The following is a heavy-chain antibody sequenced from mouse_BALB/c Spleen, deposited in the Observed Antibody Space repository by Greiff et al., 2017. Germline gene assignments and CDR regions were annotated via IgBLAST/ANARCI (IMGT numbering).Heavy chain of an antibody. V-gene: IGHV1-4*02. CDR1: GYTFTSYT. CDR2: INPSSGYT. Sequence: QVQLQQSAAELARPGASVKMSCKASGYTFTSYTMHWVKQRPGQGLEWIGYINPSSGYTEYNQKFKDKTTLTADKSSSTAYMQLSSLTSEDSAVYYCARGYYDPAWFAYWGQGTLVTVSA. J-gene: IGHJ3*01. D-gene: IGHD2-4*01. CDR3: ARGYYDPAWFAY.